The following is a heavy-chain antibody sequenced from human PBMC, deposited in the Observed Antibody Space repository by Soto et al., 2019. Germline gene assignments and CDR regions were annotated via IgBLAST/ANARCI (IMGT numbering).Heavy chain of an antibody. CDR1: GYTFTSYD. D-gene: IGHD6-19*01. CDR3: AIRHGGRQSSMDV. V-gene: IGHV1-8*01. CDR2: MNPNSGNT. Sequence: QVQLVQSGAEVKNPAASVKVSCKASGYTFTSYDINWVRQATGQGHEWMGWMNPNSGNTGYEQKFQARVTMTRNTSRSATYMELSSLRSEDTAVYYCAIRHGGRQSSMDVWGQGTTVTVSS. J-gene: IGHJ6*02.